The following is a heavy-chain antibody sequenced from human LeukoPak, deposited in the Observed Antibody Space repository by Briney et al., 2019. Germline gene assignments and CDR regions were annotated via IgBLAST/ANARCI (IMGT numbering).Heavy chain of an antibody. CDR3: ARQELESGSYRGNWFDP. V-gene: IGHV3-7*01. D-gene: IGHD1-26*01. J-gene: IGHJ5*02. CDR1: GFTFRSYW. Sequence: PGGSLRLSCAASGFTFRSYWMSWVRQAPGKGLEWVANTKQDGSEKYYVDSVKGRFTISRDNARNSLYLQMNSLRVEDTAVYYCARQELESGSYRGNWFDPWGQGTLVTVSS. CDR2: TKQDGSEK.